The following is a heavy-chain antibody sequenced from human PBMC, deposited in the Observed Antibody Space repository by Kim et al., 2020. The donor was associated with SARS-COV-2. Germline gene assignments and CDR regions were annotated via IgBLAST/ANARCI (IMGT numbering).Heavy chain of an antibody. Sequence: SETLSLTCAVYGGSFSGYYWSWIRQPPGKGLEWIGEINHSGSTNYNPSLKSRVTISVDTSKNQFSLKLSSVTAADTAVYYCARDYSSSRYNWFDPWRQGT. V-gene: IGHV4-34*01. J-gene: IGHJ5*02. D-gene: IGHD6-13*01. CDR3: ARDYSSSRYNWFDP. CDR1: GGSFSGYY. CDR2: INHSGST.